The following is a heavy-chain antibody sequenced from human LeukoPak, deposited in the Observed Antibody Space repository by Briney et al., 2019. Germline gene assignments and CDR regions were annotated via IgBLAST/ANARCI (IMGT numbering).Heavy chain of an antibody. D-gene: IGHD3-3*01. CDR2: IIPIFGTA. CDR1: GGTFSSYA. CDR3: ARARATYDFWSGYYTGNAFDI. Sequence: GSSVKVSCKASGGTFSSYAISWVRQAPGQGLEWMGGIIPIFGTANYAQKFQGRVTITADESTSTAYMELSSLRSEDTAVYYCARARATYDFWSGYYTGNAFDIWGQGTMVTVSS. J-gene: IGHJ3*02. V-gene: IGHV1-69*01.